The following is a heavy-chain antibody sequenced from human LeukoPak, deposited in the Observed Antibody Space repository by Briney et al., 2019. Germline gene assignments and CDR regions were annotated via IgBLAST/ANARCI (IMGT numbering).Heavy chain of an antibody. CDR2: IWYDGSNK. D-gene: IGHD3-22*01. CDR3: ARDGSYYYDSSGYPQH. CDR1: GFTFSSYG. Sequence: AGGSLRLSCAASGFTFSSYGMHWVRQAPGKGLEWVAVIWYDGSNKYYADSVKGRFTISRDNSKNTLYLQMNSLRAEDTAVYYCARDGSYYYDSSGYPQHWGQGTLVTVSS. V-gene: IGHV3-33*01. J-gene: IGHJ1*01.